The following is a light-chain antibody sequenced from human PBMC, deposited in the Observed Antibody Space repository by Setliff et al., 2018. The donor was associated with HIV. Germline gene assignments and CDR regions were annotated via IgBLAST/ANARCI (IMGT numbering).Light chain of an antibody. CDR2: EVS. Sequence: QSALTQPASVSGSPGQSITISCTGTSSDVGAYNYVSWYRQHPAKAPKLMIYEVSNRPSGVSNRFSGSKSGNTASLTISGLQAEDEADYYCSSYTSSSTYVFGTGTKSP. CDR1: SSDVGAYNY. J-gene: IGLJ1*01. CDR3: SSYTSSSTYV. V-gene: IGLV2-14*01.